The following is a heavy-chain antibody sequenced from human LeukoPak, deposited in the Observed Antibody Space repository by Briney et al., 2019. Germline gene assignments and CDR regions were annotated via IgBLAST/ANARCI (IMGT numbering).Heavy chain of an antibody. J-gene: IGHJ3*02. D-gene: IGHD3-10*01. CDR3: ARRITMVRGVFTKGDAFDI. V-gene: IGHV3-74*01. CDR2: VNSDGSST. Sequence: GESLRLSCAASGFTFSSYWMHWVRQAPGKGLVWVSHVNSDGSSTSYADSVKGRFTISRDNAKNTLYLQMNSLRAEDTAVYYCARRITMVRGVFTKGDAFDIWGQGTMVTVSS. CDR1: GFTFSSYW.